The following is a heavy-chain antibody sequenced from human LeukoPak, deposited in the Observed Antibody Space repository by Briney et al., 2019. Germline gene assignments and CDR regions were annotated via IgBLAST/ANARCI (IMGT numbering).Heavy chain of an antibody. Sequence: GGSLRLSCAASGFTFSNYAMSWVRQAPGKGLEWVSAISGSGGSTYYADSVKGRFTISRDNSKNTLYLQMNSLRAEDTAVYYCAKTGGYDYVWGSQTYNFDNWGQGTLVTVSS. CDR3: AKTGGYDYVWGSQTYNFDN. CDR1: GFTFSNYA. V-gene: IGHV3-23*01. D-gene: IGHD3-16*01. CDR2: ISGSGGST. J-gene: IGHJ4*02.